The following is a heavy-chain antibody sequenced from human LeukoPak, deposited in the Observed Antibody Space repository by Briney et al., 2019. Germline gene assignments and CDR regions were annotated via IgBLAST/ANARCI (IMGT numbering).Heavy chain of an antibody. D-gene: IGHD4-23*01. CDR3: ARALYGGEGFDY. Sequence: GGSLRLSCAASGFTFSSYSMNWVRQAPGKGLEWVSSISSSSSYIYYADSVKGRFTISRDNAKNSLYLQMNSLRAEDTAVYYCARALYGGEGFDYWGQGTLVTVSS. CDR2: ISSSSSYI. V-gene: IGHV3-21*01. J-gene: IGHJ4*02. CDR1: GFTFSSYS.